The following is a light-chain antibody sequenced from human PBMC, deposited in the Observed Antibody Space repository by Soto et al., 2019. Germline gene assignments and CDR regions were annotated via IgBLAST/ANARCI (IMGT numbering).Light chain of an antibody. Sequence: QLVLTQSPSASASLGASVKLTCTLSSGHSSYAIAWHQQQPEKGPRYLMKLNSDGTHSKGDGIPDRFSGSSSGAERYLTISRLPSEDEADYYCQTWGTGIYVFGGGTQLTVL. CDR3: QTWGTGIYV. J-gene: IGLJ7*01. CDR1: SGHSSYA. V-gene: IGLV4-69*01. CDR2: LNSDGTH.